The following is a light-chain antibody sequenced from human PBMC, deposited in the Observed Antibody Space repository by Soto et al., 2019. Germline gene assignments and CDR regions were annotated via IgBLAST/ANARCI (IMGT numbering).Light chain of an antibody. CDR3: QSYDNDLRVV. J-gene: IGLJ2*01. Sequence: QSALTQPPSASGSPGQSVTISCTGTSSDVGGYNYVSWYQQHPGKAPKLLIYANTNRPSGVPDRFSGSRSGTSGSLAITGLQAEDEAEYYCQSYDNDLRVVFGGGTKVTVL. CDR1: SSDVGGYNY. CDR2: ANT. V-gene: IGLV2-8*01.